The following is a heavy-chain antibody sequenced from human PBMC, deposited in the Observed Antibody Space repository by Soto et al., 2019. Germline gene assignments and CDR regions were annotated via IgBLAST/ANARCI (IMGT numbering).Heavy chain of an antibody. J-gene: IGHJ4*02. CDR3: ARRIRFLEWLLYFDY. CDR2: INHSGST. Sequence: SETLSLTCAVYGGSFSGYYWSWIRQPPGKGLEWIGEINHSGSTNYNPSLKSRVTISVDTSKNQFSLKLSSVTAADTAVYYCARRIRFLEWLLYFDYWGQGTLVTVSS. V-gene: IGHV4-34*01. CDR1: GGSFSGYY. D-gene: IGHD3-3*01.